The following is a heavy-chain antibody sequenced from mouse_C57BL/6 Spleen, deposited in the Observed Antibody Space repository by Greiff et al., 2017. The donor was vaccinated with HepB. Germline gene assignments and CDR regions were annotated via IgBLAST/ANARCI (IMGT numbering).Heavy chain of an antibody. V-gene: IGHV5-6*01. CDR1: GFTFSSYG. D-gene: IGHD4-1*01. CDR2: ISSGGSYT. J-gene: IGHJ4*01. CDR3: ARTLAGMAMDY. Sequence: EVKLMESGGDLVKPGGSLKLSCAASGFTFSSYGMSWVRQTPDKRLECVATISSGGSYTYYPDSVKGRFTISRDNAKNTLYLQMSSLKSEDTAMYYCARTLAGMAMDYWGQGTSVTVSS.